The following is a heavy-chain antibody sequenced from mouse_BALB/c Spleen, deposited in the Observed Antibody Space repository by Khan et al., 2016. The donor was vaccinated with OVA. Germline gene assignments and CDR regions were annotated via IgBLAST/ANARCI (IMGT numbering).Heavy chain of an antibody. CDR3: AKVGPGFSY. CDR1: GYSITTDYA. J-gene: IGHJ3*01. Sequence: EVQFQESGPGLVKPSQSLSLTCTVTGYSITTDYAWNWIRQFPGNKLEWMGYIGYRGSTSYTPSLKSRISITRDTSKNQFFLQLNSVTTEDTATFCYAKVGPGFSYWGQGTLVTVSA. CDR2: IGYRGST. V-gene: IGHV3-2*02. D-gene: IGHD1-1*02.